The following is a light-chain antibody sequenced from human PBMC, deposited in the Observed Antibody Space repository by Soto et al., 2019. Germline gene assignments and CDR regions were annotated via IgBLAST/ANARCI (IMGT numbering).Light chain of an antibody. V-gene: IGLV2-14*01. CDR3: SSYTSSSSWV. CDR1: SSDVGAYNY. CDR2: EVT. Sequence: QSALTQPASVSGSPGQSITISCTGTSSDVGAYNYVSWYQQHSGKAPKLINYEVTNRPSGVSNRFSASKSGNTASLTIFGLQAEDEADYYCSSYTSSSSWVFGGGTKLTVL. J-gene: IGLJ3*02.